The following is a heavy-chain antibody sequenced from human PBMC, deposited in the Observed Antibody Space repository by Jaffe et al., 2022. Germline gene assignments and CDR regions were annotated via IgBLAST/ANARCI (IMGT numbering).Heavy chain of an antibody. J-gene: IGHJ4*02. CDR2: IYWNDDK. CDR1: GFSLSTSGVG. D-gene: IGHD3-10*01. Sequence: QITLKESGPTLVKPTQTLTLTCIFSGFSLSTSGVGVGWIRQPPGKALEWLALIYWNDDKRYSPSLKSRLTITKDTSKNQVVLTMTNMDPVDTATYYCAHTLRTRVMVQGVIMWGGADFYYFDYWGQGTLVTVSS. V-gene: IGHV2-5*01. CDR3: AHTLRTRVMVQGVIMWGGADFYYFDY.